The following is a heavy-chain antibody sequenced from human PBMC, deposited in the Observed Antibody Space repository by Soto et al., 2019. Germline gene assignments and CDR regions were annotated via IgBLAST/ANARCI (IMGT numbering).Heavy chain of an antibody. V-gene: IGHV1-2*02. J-gene: IGHJ4*02. D-gene: IGHD6-25*01. Sequence: ASVKVPCKASGYTFTGYYMHWVRQAPGQGLEWMGWINPNSGGTNYAQKFQGRVTMTRDTSISTAYMELSRLRSDDTAVYYCARDLRGDSSGWHYWGQGTLVTVSS. CDR3: ARDLRGDSSGWHY. CDR1: GYTFTGYY. CDR2: INPNSGGT.